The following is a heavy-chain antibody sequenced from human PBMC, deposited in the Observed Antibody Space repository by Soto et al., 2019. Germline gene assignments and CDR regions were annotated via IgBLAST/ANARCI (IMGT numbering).Heavy chain of an antibody. V-gene: IGHV4-4*02. Sequence: QVQLQESGPGLVKPSGTLSLTCAVSGGSISSSNWWSWVRQPPGKGLEWIGEIYHSGSTNYNPSLKSRVTISVDKSKNLLSLKLSSVTAADTAVYYCARAEGIAVACNWFDPWGQGTLVTVSS. J-gene: IGHJ5*02. CDR1: GGSISSSNW. CDR3: ARAEGIAVACNWFDP. D-gene: IGHD6-19*01. CDR2: IYHSGST.